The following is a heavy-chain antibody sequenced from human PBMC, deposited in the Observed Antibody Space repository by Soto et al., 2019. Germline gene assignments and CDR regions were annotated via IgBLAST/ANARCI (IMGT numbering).Heavy chain of an antibody. CDR3: ARAPCGGDCYFLPYFDS. CDR1: RGTFSSYA. D-gene: IGHD2-21*02. CDR2: IIPILGTA. Sequence: QVQLVQSGAEVKKPGSSVKVSCKASRGTFSSYAISWVRQAPGQGLEWMGGIIPILGTAHYAQKFQGRVTITADESTSTAYMELSSLRYEDTAVYYCARAPCGGDCYFLPYFDSWGQGTLVTVSS. J-gene: IGHJ4*02. V-gene: IGHV1-69*01.